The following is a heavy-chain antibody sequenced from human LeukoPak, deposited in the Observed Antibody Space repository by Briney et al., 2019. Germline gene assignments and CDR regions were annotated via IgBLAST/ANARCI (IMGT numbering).Heavy chain of an antibody. CDR1: GFTFGDYA. CDR2: IRSKAYGGTT. D-gene: IGHD2-2*01. Sequence: PGGSLRLSCTASGFTFGDYAMSWFRQAPGKGLEWVGFIRSKAYGGTTEYAASVKGRFTISRDDSKSIAYLQMNNLKTEDTAVYYCTRDREVGRYYYYYYYMDVWGKGTTVTVSS. V-gene: IGHV3-49*03. J-gene: IGHJ6*03. CDR3: TRDREVGRYYYYYYYMDV.